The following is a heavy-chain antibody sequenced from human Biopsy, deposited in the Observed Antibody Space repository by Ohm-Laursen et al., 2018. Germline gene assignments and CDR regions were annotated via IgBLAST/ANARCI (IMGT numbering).Heavy chain of an antibody. V-gene: IGHV4-59*01. J-gene: IGHJ5*02. CDR2: IYYTGST. CDR3: ARDSRGGHLNTTLITGKNLDP. D-gene: IGHD3-16*01. Sequence: SETLSLTCPVSRDSISNYYWTWIRQSPGKGLEWIGYIYYTGSTNYNPSVKSRVTISVDTSKNQFSLKLNSVTAADTAVYFCARDSRGGHLNTTLITGKNLDPWGQGTLVIVPT. CDR1: RDSISNYY.